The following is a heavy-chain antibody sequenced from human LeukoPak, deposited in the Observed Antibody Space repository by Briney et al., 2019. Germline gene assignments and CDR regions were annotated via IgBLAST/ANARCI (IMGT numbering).Heavy chain of an antibody. CDR2: IYYSGST. Sequence: SETLSLTCTVSGYSISSGYYWGWIRQPPGKGLEWIGSIYYSGSTYYNPSLKSRVTISVDTSKNQFSLKLSSVTAADTAVYYCARSRGYSYGYYDYWGQGTLVTVSS. V-gene: IGHV4-38-2*02. J-gene: IGHJ4*02. D-gene: IGHD5-18*01. CDR3: ARSRGYSYGYYDY. CDR1: GYSISSGYY.